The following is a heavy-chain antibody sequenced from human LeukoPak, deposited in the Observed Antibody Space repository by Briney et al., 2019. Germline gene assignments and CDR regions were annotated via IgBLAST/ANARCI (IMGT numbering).Heavy chain of an antibody. D-gene: IGHD6-13*01. J-gene: IGHJ2*01. V-gene: IGHV4-59*01. CDR3: ARDAGDYSSSRSWYLDL. Sequence: SETLSLTCTVSGGSISDYYWSWIRQPPGKELEWIGYIYNSGSTKYNPSLKSRVTISVDTSKNQFSLNLSSVTAADTAVYYCARDAGDYSSSRSWYLDLWGRGTLVTVSS. CDR1: GGSISDYY. CDR2: IYNSGST.